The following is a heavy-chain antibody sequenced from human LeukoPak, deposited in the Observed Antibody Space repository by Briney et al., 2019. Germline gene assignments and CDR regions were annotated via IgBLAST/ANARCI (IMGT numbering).Heavy chain of an antibody. CDR3: ARDLPEWELRHGLNWFDP. D-gene: IGHD1-26*01. CDR2: INHSGST. V-gene: IGHV4-34*01. J-gene: IGHJ5*02. CDR1: GGSFSGYY. Sequence: SETLSLTCAVYGGSFSGYYWSWIRQPPGKGLEWIGEINHSGSTNYNPSLKSRVTISVDTSKNQFSLKLSSVTAADTAVYYCARDLPEWELRHGLNWFDPWGQGTLVTVSS.